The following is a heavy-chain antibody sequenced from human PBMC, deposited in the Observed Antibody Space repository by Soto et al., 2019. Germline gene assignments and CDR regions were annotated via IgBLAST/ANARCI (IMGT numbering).Heavy chain of an antibody. CDR1: GGTFSSYA. CDR2: IIPIFGTA. CDR3: ARNAGYCSSTSCHHAYYYYGMDV. V-gene: IGHV1-69*13. Sequence: SVKVSCKASGGTFSSYAISWVRQAPGRGLEWMGGIIPIFGTANYAQKFQGRVTITADESTSTAYMELSSLISEDTAVYYCARNAGYCSSTSCHHAYYYYGMDVWGQGTTVTVSS. J-gene: IGHJ6*02. D-gene: IGHD2-2*01.